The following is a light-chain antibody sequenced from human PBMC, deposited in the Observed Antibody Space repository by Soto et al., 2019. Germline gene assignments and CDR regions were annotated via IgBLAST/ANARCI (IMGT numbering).Light chain of an antibody. V-gene: IGLV1-44*01. J-gene: IGLJ1*01. CDR2: SNN. CDR3: AAWDDSLNGVYI. CDR1: SSNIGSNT. Sequence: VLTQPPSASGTPGQRVTISCSGSSSNIGSNTVNWYQQLPGTAPKLLIYSNNQRPSGVPDRFSGSKSGTSASLAISGLQSEDEADYYCAAWDDSLNGVYIFGTGTKVTVL.